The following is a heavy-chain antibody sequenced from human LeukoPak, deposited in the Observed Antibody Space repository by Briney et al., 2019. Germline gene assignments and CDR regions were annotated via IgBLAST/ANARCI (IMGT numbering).Heavy chain of an antibody. Sequence: PGGSLRLSCAVSGITLSNYGMSWVRQAPGKGLEWVAGISASGGSTNYADSVKGRFTISRDNPKNTLYLQMNSLRAEDTAVYYCARTGVEMAEAGWGQGTLVTVSS. CDR3: ARTGVEMAEAG. D-gene: IGHD5-24*01. J-gene: IGHJ4*02. CDR2: ISASGGST. CDR1: GITLSNYG. V-gene: IGHV3-23*01.